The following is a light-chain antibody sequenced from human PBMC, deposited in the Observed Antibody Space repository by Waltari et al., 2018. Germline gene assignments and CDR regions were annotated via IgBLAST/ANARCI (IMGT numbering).Light chain of an antibody. V-gene: IGLV2-14*03. Sequence: QSALTQPASVSGSPGQSITISCTGTSSYVGGYNYISWYQQHPGKAPKLMIYDLSNRPSGVSDRFSGSKSGNSASLTISGLQAEDEADYYCSSYTNSNTLVFGGGTNLTVL. CDR3: SSYTNSNTLV. CDR2: DLS. CDR1: SSYVGGYNY. J-gene: IGLJ2*01.